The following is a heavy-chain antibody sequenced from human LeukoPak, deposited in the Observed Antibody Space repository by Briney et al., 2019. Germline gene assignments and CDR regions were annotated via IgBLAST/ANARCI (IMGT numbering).Heavy chain of an antibody. CDR2: IYSGGST. D-gene: IGHD4-17*01. J-gene: IGHJ6*02. V-gene: IGHV3-53*01. CDR1: GFTVSSNY. CDR3: AREIGRRTVTTFTVYYGMDV. Sequence: GGSLRLSCAASGFTVSSNYMSWVRQAPGKGLEWVSVIYSGGSTYYADSVKGRFTISRDNSKNTLYLQMNSLRAEDTAVYYCAREIGRRTVTTFTVYYGMDVWGQGTTVTVSS.